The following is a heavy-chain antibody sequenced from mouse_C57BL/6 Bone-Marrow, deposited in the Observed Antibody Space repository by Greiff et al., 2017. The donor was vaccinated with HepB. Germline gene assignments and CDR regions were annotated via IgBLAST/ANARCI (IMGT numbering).Heavy chain of an antibody. V-gene: IGHV3-6*01. Sequence: EVKLEESGPGLVKPSQSLSLTCSVTGYSITSGYYWNWIRQFPGNKLEWMGYISYDGSNNYNPSLKNRISITRDTSKNQFFLKLNSVTTEDTATYYCARDRFTTVVATHWGQGTLVTVSA. CDR2: ISYDGSN. CDR1: GYSITSGYY. D-gene: IGHD1-1*01. CDR3: ARDRFTTVVATH. J-gene: IGHJ3*01.